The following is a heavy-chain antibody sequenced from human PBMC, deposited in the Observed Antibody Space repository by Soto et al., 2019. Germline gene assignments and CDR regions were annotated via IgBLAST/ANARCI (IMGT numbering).Heavy chain of an antibody. CDR2: IYHSGST. D-gene: IGHD6-19*01. CDR1: GGSISSSNW. V-gene: IGHV4-4*02. CDR3: ARDRIAVAGTSGGAFDI. J-gene: IGHJ3*02. Sequence: SSETLSLTCAVSGGSISSSNWWSWVRQPPGKGLEWIGEIYHSGSTNYNPSLKSRVTISVDKSKNQFSLKLSSVTAADTAVYYCARDRIAVAGTSGGAFDIWGQGTMVTVSS.